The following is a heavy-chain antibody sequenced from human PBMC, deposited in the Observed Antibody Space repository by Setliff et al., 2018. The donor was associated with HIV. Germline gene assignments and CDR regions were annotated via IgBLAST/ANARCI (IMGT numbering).Heavy chain of an antibody. J-gene: IGHJ6*02. V-gene: IGHV1-3*04. CDR3: ARPQWELGVDYYGMDV. D-gene: IGHD1-26*01. CDR1: GYIFTMYT. Sequence: ASVKVSCKASGYIFTMYTMYWVRQAPGQRLEWMGRINTVNGNTKYSQNFQGSVTITRDTSANTANMELSSLRSEDTAVYYCARPQWELGVDYYGMDVWGQGTTVTVSS. CDR2: INTVNGNT.